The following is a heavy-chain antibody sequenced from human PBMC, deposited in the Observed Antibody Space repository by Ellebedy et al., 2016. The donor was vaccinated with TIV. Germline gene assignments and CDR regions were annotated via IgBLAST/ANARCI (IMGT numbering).Heavy chain of an antibody. V-gene: IGHV3-48*01. D-gene: IGHD6-13*01. Sequence: GGPLRLSXAASGFTFIIYSLNWVRQAPGKGLEWVSYISSSSRTIYYADSVKGRFTISRDNAKNSLYLQMNSLRAEDTAVYYCAAAAGAGDDAFDIWGQGTMVTVSS. CDR3: AAAAGAGDDAFDI. CDR1: GFTFIIYS. J-gene: IGHJ3*02. CDR2: ISSSSRTI.